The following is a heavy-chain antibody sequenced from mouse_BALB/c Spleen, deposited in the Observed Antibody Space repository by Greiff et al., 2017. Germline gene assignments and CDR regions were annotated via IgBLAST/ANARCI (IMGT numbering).Heavy chain of an antibody. CDR1: GYSFTGYF. CDR2: INPYNGDT. J-gene: IGHJ3*01. Sequence: VQLQQSGPELVKPGASVKISCKASGYSFTGYFMNWVMQSHGKSLEWIGRINPYNGDTFYNQKFKGKATLTVDKSSSTAHMELRSLASEDSAVYYCARWDYRYDVEAYWGQGTLVTVSA. D-gene: IGHD2-14*01. CDR3: ARWDYRYDVEAY. V-gene: IGHV1-20*02.